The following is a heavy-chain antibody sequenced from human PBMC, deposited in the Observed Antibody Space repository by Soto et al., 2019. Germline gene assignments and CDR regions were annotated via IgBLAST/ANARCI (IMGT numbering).Heavy chain of an antibody. J-gene: IGHJ4*01. CDR3: ARPPLYSSGGYFDS. D-gene: IGHD6-19*01. CDR1: GFTFSSYA. V-gene: IGHV3-23*01. Sequence: PWGSLRLSCAASGFTFSSYAMSWVRQAPGKGLEWVSAISGSGGSTYYADSVKGRFTVSRDRSNNTLYLQMNSLRAEDTAVYFCARPPLYSSGGYFDSWGHGTLVTVSS. CDR2: ISGSGGST.